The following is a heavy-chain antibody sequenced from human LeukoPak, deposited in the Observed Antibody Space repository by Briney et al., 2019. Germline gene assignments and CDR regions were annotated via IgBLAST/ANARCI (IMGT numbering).Heavy chain of an antibody. CDR3: ARDFDMGITPGDDFDF. J-gene: IGHJ4*02. V-gene: IGHV3-74*01. CDR2: IKEDGTNT. Sequence: GSLRLSCAASGFSFSKYWMHWVRQTPGEGLVWVSRIKEDGTNTSYADSVKGRFTISRDNARNTVFLPMNSLRAEDTAVYYCARDFDMGITPGDDFDFWGQGTLVTVSS. D-gene: IGHD3-9*01. CDR1: GFSFSKYW.